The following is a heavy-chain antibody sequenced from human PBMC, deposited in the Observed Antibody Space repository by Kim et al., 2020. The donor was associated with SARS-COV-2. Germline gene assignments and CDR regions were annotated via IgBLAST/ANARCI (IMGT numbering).Heavy chain of an antibody. CDR3: NRHTNNWNKRGGAFDI. Sequence: GGSLRLSCAASGFTFSNAWMSWVRQAPGKGLEWVGRIKSKTDGGTTDYAAPVKGRFTISRDDSKNTLYLQMNSLKTEDTAVYYCNRHTNNWNKRGGAFDIWGQGTMVTVSS. J-gene: IGHJ3*02. V-gene: IGHV3-15*01. CDR1: GFTFSNAW. CDR2: IKSKTDGGTT. D-gene: IGHD1-20*01.